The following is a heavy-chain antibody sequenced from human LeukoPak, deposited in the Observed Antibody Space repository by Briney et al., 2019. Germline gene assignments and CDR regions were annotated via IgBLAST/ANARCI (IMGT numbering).Heavy chain of an antibody. CDR1: RLTFNSNA. Sequence: PGGSLRLSCVVSRLTFNSNAMYWVRQAPGKGLEWVANIKPDGSDVYYLDSVKGRFTISRDNAQNSLYLQMNTLRVEDTAVYYCAGDRAQYYDDAFDIWGQGTMVTVSS. CDR2: IKPDGSDV. V-gene: IGHV3-7*01. J-gene: IGHJ3*02. CDR3: AGDRAQYYDDAFDI. D-gene: IGHD3-3*01.